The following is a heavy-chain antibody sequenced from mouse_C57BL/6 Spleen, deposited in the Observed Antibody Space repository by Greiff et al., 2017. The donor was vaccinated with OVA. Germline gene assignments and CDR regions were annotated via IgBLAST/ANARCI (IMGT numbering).Heavy chain of an antibody. CDR3: ARGHYGSSYWYFDV. CDR1: GFTFSDYG. D-gene: IGHD1-1*01. Sequence: EVKLVESGGGLVKPGGSLKLSCAASGFTFSDYGMHWVRQAPEKGLEWVAYISSGSSTIYYADKVKGRFTISRDNAKNTLFLQMTSLRSEDTSMYYCARGHYGSSYWYFDVWCTGTTVTVSS. CDR2: ISSGSSTI. V-gene: IGHV5-17*01. J-gene: IGHJ1*03.